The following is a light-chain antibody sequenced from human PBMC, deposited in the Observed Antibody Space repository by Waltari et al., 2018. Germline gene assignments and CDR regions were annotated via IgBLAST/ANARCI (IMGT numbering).Light chain of an antibody. CDR1: QSIGSW. J-gene: IGKJ2*01. CDR3: QQYHSYLYT. V-gene: IGKV1-5*03. Sequence: DIQMTQSPYTLSASVGERATITYRASQSIGSWLAWYQQKPGTAPKLLINKASSLESGVPSRFSGTGSGTEFTLTISSLQPDDFATYYCQQYHSYLYTFGQGTKLEI. CDR2: KAS.